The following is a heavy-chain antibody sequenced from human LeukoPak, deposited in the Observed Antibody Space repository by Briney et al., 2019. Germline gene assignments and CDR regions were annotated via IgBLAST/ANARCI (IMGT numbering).Heavy chain of an antibody. Sequence: SAKVSCKDSGGTFSSYAISWVRQAPGQGLEWMGRIIPIFGTANYAQKFQGRVTITTDESTSTAYMELSSLRSEDTAVYYCAREANYYDYVWGSYRYDYWGQGTLATVSS. CDR2: IIPIFGTA. V-gene: IGHV1-69*05. J-gene: IGHJ4*02. D-gene: IGHD3-16*02. CDR1: GGTFSSYA. CDR3: AREANYYDYVWGSYRYDY.